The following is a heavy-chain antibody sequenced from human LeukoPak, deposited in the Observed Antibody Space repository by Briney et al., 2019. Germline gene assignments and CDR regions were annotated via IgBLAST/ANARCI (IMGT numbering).Heavy chain of an antibody. CDR3: ARDPSGYYDSSGYPDEGY. D-gene: IGHD3-22*01. CDR2: ISSSISTI. J-gene: IGHJ4*02. V-gene: IGHV3-48*02. Sequence: QAGGSLRLSCAASGSTFSSYSMNWVRQAPGKGLEWVSFISSSISTIYYAASVKGRFTISRDNAKNSLYLQMNSLRDEDTAVYYCARDPSGYYDSSGYPDEGYWGQGTLVTVSS. CDR1: GSTFSSYS.